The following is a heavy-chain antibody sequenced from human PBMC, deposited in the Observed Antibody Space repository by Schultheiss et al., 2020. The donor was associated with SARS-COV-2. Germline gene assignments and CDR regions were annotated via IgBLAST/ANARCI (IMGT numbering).Heavy chain of an antibody. CDR3: AVPTTHGSGREGMDV. J-gene: IGHJ6*02. Sequence: GGSLRLSCAASGFTFSSYAMSWVRQAPGKGLEWVSYISSSGSTIYYADSVKGRFTISRDNSKNTLSLQMNSLRAEDTAMYYCAVPTTHGSGREGMDVWGQGTTVTVSS. V-gene: IGHV3-48*01. D-gene: IGHD3-10*01. CDR2: ISSSGSTI. CDR1: GFTFSSYA.